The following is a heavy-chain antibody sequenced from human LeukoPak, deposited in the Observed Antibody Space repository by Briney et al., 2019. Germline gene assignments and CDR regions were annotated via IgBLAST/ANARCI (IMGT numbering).Heavy chain of an antibody. D-gene: IGHD5-18*01. CDR2: INGGGSS. J-gene: IGHJ4*02. CDR1: GFTFNNYA. V-gene: IGHV3-23*01. CDR3: AKGQGYNYGDSIDY. Sequence: GGSLRLSCAASGFTFNNYAMTWVRQAPGKGLEWVSVINGGGSSYYTDSVKGRFTVSRDNSKNTLYLQMNSLRDEDTAVYYCAKGQGYNYGDSIDYWGQGTLVTVSS.